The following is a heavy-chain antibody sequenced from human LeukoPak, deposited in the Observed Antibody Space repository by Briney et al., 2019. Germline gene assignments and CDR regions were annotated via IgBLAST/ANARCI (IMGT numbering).Heavy chain of an antibody. Sequence: GASVKVSCKASGYTFNIYGINWVRQAPGQGLEWMGWISAYSGNTNYAQNLQGRFTMTTDTSTSTAYMELRNLRSDDTAMYYCARDPYTSDWATPDYWGQGTLVIVSS. J-gene: IGHJ4*02. CDR3: ARDPYTSDWATPDY. V-gene: IGHV1-18*01. CDR1: GYTFNIYG. CDR2: ISAYSGNT. D-gene: IGHD6-19*01.